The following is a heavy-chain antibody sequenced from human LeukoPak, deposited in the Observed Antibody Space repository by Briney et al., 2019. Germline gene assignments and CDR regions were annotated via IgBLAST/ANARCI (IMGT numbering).Heavy chain of an antibody. D-gene: IGHD3-3*01. CDR1: AFTFSSDA. CDR2: ISGRGGTT. J-gene: IGHJ4*02. CDR3: AKEGAYIPTIYFDY. Sequence: GGSLRLSCAASAFTFSSDAMGWVRQAAGKGLEWVSAISGRGGTTYYAVSVKGRFTISRDNSRNTLSLQMNSLRAEDTAVYYCAKEGAYIPTIYFDYWGQGTLVTVSS. V-gene: IGHV3-23*01.